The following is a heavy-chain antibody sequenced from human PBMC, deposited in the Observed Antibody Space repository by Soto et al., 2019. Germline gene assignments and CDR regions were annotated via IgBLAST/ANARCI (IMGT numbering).Heavy chain of an antibody. CDR3: VRDSYYESSGYLPGVY. Sequence: PGGSLRLSCAASGFTFSSYWMSWVRQAPGKGLEWVANIKQDGSEKYYVDSVKGRFTVSRDNAKNSLYLQMNSLRAEDTAVYYCVRDSYYESSGYLPGVYWGQGTLVTVSS. CDR2: IKQDGSEK. V-gene: IGHV3-7*01. J-gene: IGHJ4*02. CDR1: GFTFSSYW. D-gene: IGHD3-22*01.